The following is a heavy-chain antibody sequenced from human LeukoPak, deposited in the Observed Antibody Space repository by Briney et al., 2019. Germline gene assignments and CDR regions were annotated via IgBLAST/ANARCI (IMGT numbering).Heavy chain of an antibody. Sequence: GGSLRLSCAASGFTFSSYAMSWVRQAPGKGLEWVSTISGNGDSTYYADSVKGRFTISRDNSKNTLYLQMNSLRAEDTAVYYCAKVRIAVARGFDYWGQGTLVTVSS. V-gene: IGHV3-23*01. CDR1: GFTFSSYA. CDR3: AKVRIAVARGFDY. CDR2: ISGNGDST. D-gene: IGHD6-19*01. J-gene: IGHJ4*02.